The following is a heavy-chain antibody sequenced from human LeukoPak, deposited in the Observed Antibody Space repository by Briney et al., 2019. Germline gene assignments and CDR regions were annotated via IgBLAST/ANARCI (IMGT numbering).Heavy chain of an antibody. D-gene: IGHD6-6*01. CDR1: GFTFSSYG. CDR2: IRYDGSNK. J-gene: IGHJ4*02. Sequence: PGGSLRLSCAASGFTFSSYGMHWVRQAPGKGLEWVAFIRYDGSNKYYADSVKGRFTISRDNSKNTLYLQMNSLRAEDTAVYYCAGDKGRWVAARPGYWGQGTLVTVSS. V-gene: IGHV3-30*02. CDR3: AGDKGRWVAARPGY.